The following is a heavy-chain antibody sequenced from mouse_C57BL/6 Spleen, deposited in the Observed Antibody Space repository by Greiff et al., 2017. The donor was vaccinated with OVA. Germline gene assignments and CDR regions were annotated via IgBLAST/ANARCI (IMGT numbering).Heavy chain of an antibody. Sequence: QVLLKESGAELVRPGASVTLSCKASGYTFTDYEMHWVKQTPVHGLEWIGAIDPETGGTAYNQKFKGKAILTADKSSSTAYMELRSLTSEDSAVYYCTRYDYDPYYFDYWGQGTTLTVSS. CDR3: TRYDYDPYYFDY. V-gene: IGHV1-15*01. J-gene: IGHJ2*01. CDR2: IDPETGGT. CDR1: GYTFTDYE. D-gene: IGHD2-4*01.